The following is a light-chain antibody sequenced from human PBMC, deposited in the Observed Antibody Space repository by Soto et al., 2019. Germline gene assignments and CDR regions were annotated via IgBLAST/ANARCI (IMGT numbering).Light chain of an antibody. CDR3: QQSETYPLT. CDR1: QTISTW. Sequence: QMSQSPATLSAYVGDRVTITCRASQTISTWLAWYQHKPGKAPNLLIYDASTLMSGVPSRFSGSGSGTEFALTISSLQPGDFATYYCQQSETYPLTFGQGTRLEVK. CDR2: DAS. V-gene: IGKV1-5*01. J-gene: IGKJ5*01.